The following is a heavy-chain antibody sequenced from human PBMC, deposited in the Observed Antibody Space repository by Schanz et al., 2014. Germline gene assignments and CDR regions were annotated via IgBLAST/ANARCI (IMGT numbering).Heavy chain of an antibody. CDR3: ARAYGNNWYGKGLDY. J-gene: IGHJ4*02. CDR2: IYSGIGA. D-gene: IGHD6-13*01. CDR1: GFTVSSNH. Sequence: EGQLAESGGGLVQPGGSLRLSCAVSGFTVSSNHMSWVRQAPGKGLEWVSVIYSGIGAYYADSVKDRFTVSRDNSKNTLYLQMNSLRADDTAVYFCARAYGNNWYGKGLDYWGQGTQVTVSS. V-gene: IGHV3-66*01.